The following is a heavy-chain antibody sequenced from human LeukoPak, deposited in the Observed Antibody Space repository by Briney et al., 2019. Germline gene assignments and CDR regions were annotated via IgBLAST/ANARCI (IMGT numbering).Heavy chain of an antibody. CDR1: GGSFSGYY. D-gene: IGHD3-22*01. CDR3: ARKTTYYDSSGYPEDPYGMDV. Sequence: KPSETLSLTCAVYGGSFSGYYWSWIRQPPGKGLEWIGEINHSGSTNYNPSLKSRVTISVDTSKNQFSLKLSSVTAADTAVYYCARKTTYYDSSGYPEDPYGMDVWGQGTTVTVSS. J-gene: IGHJ6*02. CDR2: INHSGST. V-gene: IGHV4-34*01.